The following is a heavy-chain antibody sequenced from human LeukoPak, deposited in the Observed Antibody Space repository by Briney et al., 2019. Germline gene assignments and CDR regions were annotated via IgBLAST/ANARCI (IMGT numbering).Heavy chain of an antibody. CDR2: ISWDGGST. CDR1: GFTFSSYA. Sequence: GGTLRLSCAASGFTFSSYAMHWVRQAPGKGLEWVSLISWDGGSTYYADSVKGRFTISRDNSKNSLYLQMNSLRAEDTALYYCAKDSYYYDSSGYYSHWGQGTLVTVSS. V-gene: IGHV3-43D*03. J-gene: IGHJ1*01. CDR3: AKDSYYYDSSGYYSH. D-gene: IGHD3-22*01.